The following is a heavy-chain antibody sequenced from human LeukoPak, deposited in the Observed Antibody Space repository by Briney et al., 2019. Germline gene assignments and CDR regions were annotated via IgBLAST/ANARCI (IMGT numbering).Heavy chain of an antibody. Sequence: GRSLRPSCVASGFTFDDYAMHWVRQAPGKGLEWVSAISWNSDSIDYADSVKGRFTISRDNAKNTLYLQMNSLRAEDTAVYYCAKSGGDYVPFDYWGQGTLVTVSS. V-gene: IGHV3-9*01. D-gene: IGHD4-17*01. CDR2: ISWNSDSI. CDR1: GFTFDDYA. CDR3: AKSGGDYVPFDY. J-gene: IGHJ4*02.